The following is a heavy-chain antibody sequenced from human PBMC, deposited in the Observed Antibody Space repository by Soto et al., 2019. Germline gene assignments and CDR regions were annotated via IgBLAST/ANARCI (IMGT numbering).Heavy chain of an antibody. Sequence: SETLSLTCAVYGGSFSGYYWSWIRQPPGKGLEWVGEINHSGSTNYNPSLKSRVTISVDTSKNQLSLKLSSVTAADTAVYYCASTEGGSGSYPFFDPWGQGTLVTVSS. V-gene: IGHV4-34*01. J-gene: IGHJ5*02. CDR2: INHSGST. CDR3: ASTEGGSGSYPFFDP. CDR1: GGSFSGYY. D-gene: IGHD3-10*01.